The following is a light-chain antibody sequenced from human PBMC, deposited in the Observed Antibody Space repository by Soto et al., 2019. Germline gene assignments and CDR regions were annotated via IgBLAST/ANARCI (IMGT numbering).Light chain of an antibody. J-gene: IGLJ2*01. Sequence: QSVLTQPASVSGSPGQAITISCTGTSSDIGGYKYVSWYQQHPGKAPKLLIYEVTNRPSGVSDRFSGSKSGNTASLTISGLQAEDVADYYGSSYTIYSTLLLFGGGTQLTV. CDR3: SSYTIYSTLLL. CDR1: SSDIGGYKY. CDR2: EVT. V-gene: IGLV2-14*01.